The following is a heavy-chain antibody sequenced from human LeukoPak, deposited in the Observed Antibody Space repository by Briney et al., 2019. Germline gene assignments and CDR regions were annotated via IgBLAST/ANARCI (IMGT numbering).Heavy chain of an antibody. CDR3: ARDGQGAGKTYDY. V-gene: IGHV1-2*02. Sequence: GASVKVPCKASGYTFTGYYMHWVRQAPGQGLEWMGYINPNSGGTKYAQKFQGRITMTRDTSISTAYMELSRLRSDDTAVYYCARDGQGAGKTYDYWGQGALVTVPS. J-gene: IGHJ4*02. CDR2: INPNSGGT. D-gene: IGHD6-13*01. CDR1: GYTFTGYY.